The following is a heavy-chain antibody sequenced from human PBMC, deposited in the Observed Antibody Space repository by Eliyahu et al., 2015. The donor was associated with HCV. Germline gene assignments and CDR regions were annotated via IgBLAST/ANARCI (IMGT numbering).Heavy chain of an antibody. V-gene: IGHV3-48*02. CDR3: ARDVRWGVLDY. Sequence: EVQLVESGGGLLQPGGSLRLSCAASGFTFSTHYMNWVRQAPGKGLEWVSYISSSGSTTDYAESVKGRFTISRDNAKNSLYLQMNSPRDEDTAVYYCARDVRWGVLDYWGQGTLVTVSS. D-gene: IGHD4-23*01. J-gene: IGHJ4*02. CDR2: ISSSGSTT. CDR1: GFTFSTHY.